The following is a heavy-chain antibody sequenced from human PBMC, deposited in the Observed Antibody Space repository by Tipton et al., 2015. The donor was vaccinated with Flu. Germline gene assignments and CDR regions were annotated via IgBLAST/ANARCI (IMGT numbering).Heavy chain of an antibody. CDR1: GGSITSGSHY. J-gene: IGHJ5*02. Sequence: TLSLTCSVSGGSITSGSHYWTWVRQPAGKGLEWIGRIHTGGNPNYNPSLKSRVTISMDTSENQFSLRLTSATAADTAVYFCARRDYSNYVSDPKSWFDPWGQGTLVAVSS. CDR3: ARRDYSNYVSDPKSWFDP. D-gene: IGHD4-11*01. CDR2: IHTGGNP. V-gene: IGHV4-61*02.